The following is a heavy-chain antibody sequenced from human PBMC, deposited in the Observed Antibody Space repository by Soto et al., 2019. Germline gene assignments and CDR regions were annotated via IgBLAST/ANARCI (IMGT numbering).Heavy chain of an antibody. Sequence: SETLSLTCAVYGGSFSGYYLSWIRQPPGKGLEWIGEINHSGSTNYNPSLKSRVTISVDTSKNQFSLKLSSVTAADTAVYYCARNGYSSSSFDYWGQGTLVTVSS. CDR3: ARNGYSSSSFDY. J-gene: IGHJ4*02. CDR2: INHSGST. D-gene: IGHD6-6*01. V-gene: IGHV4-34*01. CDR1: GGSFSGYY.